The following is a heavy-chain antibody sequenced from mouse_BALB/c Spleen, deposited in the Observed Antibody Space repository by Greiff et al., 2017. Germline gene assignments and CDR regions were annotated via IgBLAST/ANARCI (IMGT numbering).Heavy chain of an antibody. CDR1: GFTFSSYA. D-gene: IGHD2-14*01. CDR2: ISSGGSYT. V-gene: IGHV5-9-3*01. CDR3: ARGYYRYDDGFAY. Sequence: EVKVVESGGGLVKPGGSLKLSCAASGFTFSSYAMSWVRQTPEKRLEWVATISSGGSYTYYPDSVKGRFTISRDNAKNTLYLQMSSLRSEDTAMYYCARGYYRYDDGFAYWGQGTLVTVSA. J-gene: IGHJ3*01.